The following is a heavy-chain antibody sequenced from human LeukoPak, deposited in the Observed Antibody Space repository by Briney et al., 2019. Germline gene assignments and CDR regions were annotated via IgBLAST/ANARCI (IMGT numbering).Heavy chain of an antibody. CDR3: TVSYDYGDENWFDP. V-gene: IGHV1-69*01. CDR2: IIPIFGTA. CDR1: GGTFISYV. Sequence: SVKVSCKTSGGTFISYVISWVRQPPGQRGEWRGGIIPIFGTANDAQKFHGRVTITADESTSTAYMELSSLRSEDTAVYYCTVSYDYGDENWFDPWGQGTLVTVSS. D-gene: IGHD4-17*01. J-gene: IGHJ5*02.